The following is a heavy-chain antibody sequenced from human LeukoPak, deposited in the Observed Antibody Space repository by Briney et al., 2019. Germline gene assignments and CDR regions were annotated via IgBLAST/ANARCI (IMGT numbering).Heavy chain of an antibody. J-gene: IGHJ4*02. CDR1: GFTFSSYW. D-gene: IGHD3-16*01. CDR2: INSDGSST. Sequence: GGSLRLSCAASGFTFSSYWMHWVRQAPGKGLVWVSRINSDGSSTSYADSVKGRFTISRDNAKSTLYLQMNSLRAEDTAVYYCAREGLEGAFDYWGQGTLVTVSS. CDR3: AREGLEGAFDY. V-gene: IGHV3-74*01.